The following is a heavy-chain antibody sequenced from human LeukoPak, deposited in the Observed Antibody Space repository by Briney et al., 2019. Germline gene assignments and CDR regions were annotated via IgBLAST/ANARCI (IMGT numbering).Heavy chain of an antibody. J-gene: IGHJ6*03. CDR2: ISGDGGST. V-gene: IGHV3-43*02. Sequence: GASLRLSCAAPGFTFDDYAMHWVRQAPGKGLEWVSLISGDGGSTYYGDSVKGRFTVSRDNTKNSLYLQMNSLRTEDSALYYCAKAMVPGVIITSYFYYMYVWGKGTTVTVSS. D-gene: IGHD3-10*01. CDR1: GFTFDDYA. CDR3: AKAMVPGVIITSYFYYMYV.